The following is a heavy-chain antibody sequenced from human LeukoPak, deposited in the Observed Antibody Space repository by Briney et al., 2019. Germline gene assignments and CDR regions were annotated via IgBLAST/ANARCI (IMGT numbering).Heavy chain of an antibody. CDR2: ISPSGST. CDR1: GGSINGGNYY. Sequence: SETLSLTCTVSGGSINGGNYYWTWLRQPAGKGLEWIGRISPSGSTNHNPSLTSRVTISVDTSKNQFSLKLNFVTAADTAVYYCAKAVVPVISQHYFDYWGQGTLVTVSS. D-gene: IGHD3-22*01. J-gene: IGHJ4*02. CDR3: AKAVVPVISQHYFDY. V-gene: IGHV4-61*02.